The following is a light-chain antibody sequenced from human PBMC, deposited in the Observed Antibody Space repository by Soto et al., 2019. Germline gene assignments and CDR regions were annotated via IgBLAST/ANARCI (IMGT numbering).Light chain of an antibody. V-gene: IGLV4-69*01. CDR3: QTWVTGLCV. CDR1: TGHSTYA. CDR2: LNSDGSH. Sequence: QAVVTQSPSASASLGASVKLTCTLSTGHSTYAIAWHQQQPEKGPRYLMKLNSDGSHTRGDGIPDRFSGSSSGAERYLTISSLQSEDEADYYGQTWVTGLCVFGVGTKLTVL. J-gene: IGLJ3*02.